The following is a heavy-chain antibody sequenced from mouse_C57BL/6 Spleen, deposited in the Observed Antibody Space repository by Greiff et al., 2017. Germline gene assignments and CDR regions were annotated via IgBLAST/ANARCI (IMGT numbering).Heavy chain of an antibody. J-gene: IGHJ1*03. CDR3: ARSGYGNYGYFDV. Sequence: QVQLKQPGAELVMPGASVKLSCKASGYTFTSYWMHWVKQRPGQGLAWIGEIDPSDSYTNYNQKFKGKSTLTVDKSSSTAYMQLSSLTSEDSAVYYCARSGYGNYGYFDVWGTGTTVTVSS. CDR2: IDPSDSYT. V-gene: IGHV1-69*01. D-gene: IGHD2-1*01. CDR1: GYTFTSYW.